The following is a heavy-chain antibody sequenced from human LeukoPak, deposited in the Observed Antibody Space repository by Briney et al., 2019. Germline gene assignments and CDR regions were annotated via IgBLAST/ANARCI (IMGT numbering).Heavy chain of an antibody. CDR2: INPNSGGT. CDR3: ATDRRGIVSKARFDY. V-gene: IGHV1-2*02. CDR1: GYTFTGYD. D-gene: IGHD2/OR15-2a*01. J-gene: IGHJ4*02. Sequence: ASVKFSCKASGYTFTGYDMHWVRQAPGQGLEWMGWINPNSGGTNYAQKFQGRVTMTRETSISTAYMELSKLRSDDKAVYYCATDRRGIVSKARFDYWGKGNLVTVSS.